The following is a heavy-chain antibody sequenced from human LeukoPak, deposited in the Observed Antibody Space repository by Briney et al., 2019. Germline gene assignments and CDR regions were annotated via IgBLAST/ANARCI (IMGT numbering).Heavy chain of an antibody. CDR1: GGSISSSSYY. D-gene: IGHD3-3*01. J-gene: IGHJ4*02. V-gene: IGHV4-39*07. Sequence: SETLSLTCTVSGGSISSSSYYWGWIRQPPGKGLEWIGSIYYSGSTYYNPSLKSRVTISVDTSKNQFSLKLSSVTAADTAVYYCARIKSLYDFWSGSERGKVLDYWGQGTLVTVSS. CDR3: ARIKSLYDFWSGSERGKVLDY. CDR2: IYYSGST.